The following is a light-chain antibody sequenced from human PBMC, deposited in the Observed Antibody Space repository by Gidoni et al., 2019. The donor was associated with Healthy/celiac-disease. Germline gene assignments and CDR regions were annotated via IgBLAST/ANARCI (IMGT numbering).Light chain of an antibody. Sequence: EIVLTQSPGTLSLSPGERATLSCRASQSVSSSYLAWYQQKPGQAPRLLIYGASSRATGIPDRFSGSGSGTDFTLTISRLEPEDFAVYYRQQYGSSVTFGQGTKVEIK. CDR1: QSVSSSY. CDR3: QQYGSSVT. CDR2: GAS. V-gene: IGKV3-20*01. J-gene: IGKJ1*01.